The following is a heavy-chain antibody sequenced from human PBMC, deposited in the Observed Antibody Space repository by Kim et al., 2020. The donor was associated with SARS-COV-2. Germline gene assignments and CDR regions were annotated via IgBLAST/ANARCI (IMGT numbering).Heavy chain of an antibody. CDR2: ISYDGSNK. CDR1: GFTFSSYG. Sequence: GGSLRLSCAASGFTFSSYGMHWVRQAPGKGLEWVAVISYDGSNKYYADSVKGRFTISRDNSKNTLYLQMNSLRAEDTAVYYCASKRAFDPWGQGTLVTVSS. J-gene: IGHJ5*02. V-gene: IGHV3-30*03. CDR3: ASKRAFDP.